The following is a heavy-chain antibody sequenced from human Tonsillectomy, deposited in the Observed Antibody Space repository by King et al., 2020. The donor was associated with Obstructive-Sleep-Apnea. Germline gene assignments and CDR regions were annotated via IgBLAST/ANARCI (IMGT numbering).Heavy chain of an antibody. J-gene: IGHJ4*02. CDR2: ISGLGPHI. D-gene: IGHD4-11*01. CDR3: ARDLEGTTVTTGILDN. CDR1: GFTFSSYN. Sequence: VQLVESGGGLVKPGGSLRLSCAASGFTFSSYNMNWVRQAPGRGLEWVSSISGLGPHIYYANSVKGRFTISRDNAKNSLYLQMNSLRAEDTAVYYCARDLEGTTVTTGILDNWGQGTLVTVSS. V-gene: IGHV3-21*01.